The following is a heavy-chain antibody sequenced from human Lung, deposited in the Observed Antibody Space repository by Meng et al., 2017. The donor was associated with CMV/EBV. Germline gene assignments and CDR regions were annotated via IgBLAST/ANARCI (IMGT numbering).Heavy chain of an antibody. CDR2: IKQDESEI. Sequence: GEXXTISCAASGFTFSSFWMAWVRQAPGKGLEWVGNIKQDESEIQYVGSVKGRFTITRDNAKNSLFLQMNSLRAEDTAVYYCARSMLEVNRYYYGMDVGGQGTXVTVSS. V-gene: IGHV3-7*01. D-gene: IGHD1-1*01. CDR3: ARSMLEVNRYYYGMDV. CDR1: GFTFSSFW. J-gene: IGHJ6*02.